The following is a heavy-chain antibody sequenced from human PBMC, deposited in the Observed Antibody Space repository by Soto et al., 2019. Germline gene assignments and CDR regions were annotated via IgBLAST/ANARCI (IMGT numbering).Heavy chain of an antibody. J-gene: IGHJ4*02. Sequence: EAQLLESGGGLGQPGGSLRLSCAASGFTFDYYTMNWVRQAPGKGLEWVSGISGSGARTFYSDSVKGRFTISRDNSKDTVELAINSLKAEDTAIYYCAKEERLGSSWPVGDNWGQGALVSVSA. CDR3: AKEERLGSSWPVGDN. CDR2: ISGSGART. CDR1: GFTFDYYT. V-gene: IGHV3-23*01. D-gene: IGHD6-13*01.